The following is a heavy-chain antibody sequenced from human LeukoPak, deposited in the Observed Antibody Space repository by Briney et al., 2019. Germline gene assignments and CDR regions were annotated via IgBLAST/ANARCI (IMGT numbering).Heavy chain of an antibody. Sequence: GGSLRLSCAASGFIFSTYAMTWVRQAPGKGLEWVAVISPSGDTSYFADSVKGRFTISRDNSKKTLYLQLNSLRVEDTAIYYCAKGQELDDGVFDSWGQGTLVTVSS. CDR1: GFIFSTYA. V-gene: IGHV3-23*01. J-gene: IGHJ4*02. CDR2: ISPSGDTS. CDR3: AKGQELDDGVFDS. D-gene: IGHD1-1*01.